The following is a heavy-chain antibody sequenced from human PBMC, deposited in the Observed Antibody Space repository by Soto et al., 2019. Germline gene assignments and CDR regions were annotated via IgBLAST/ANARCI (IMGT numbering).Heavy chain of an antibody. CDR3: LRDWAIAVARRIGAY. Sequence: PGGSLLISCETSVFTFSKYGMHWVRQAPGKGLDWVAIISHTETIQYYADSVKGRFTISIDNSKNTLFLHMNSLRVEDTAVYYCLRDWAIAVARRIGAYWGQGAMVTVSS. J-gene: IGHJ4*02. CDR1: VFTFSKYG. CDR2: ISHTETIQ. D-gene: IGHD6-19*01. V-gene: IGHV3-30*03.